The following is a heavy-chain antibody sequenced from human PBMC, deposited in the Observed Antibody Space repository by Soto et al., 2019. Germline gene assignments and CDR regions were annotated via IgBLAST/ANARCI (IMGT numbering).Heavy chain of an antibody. Sequence: ASVKVSCKASGYTFTSYGISWVRQAPGQGLEWMGVINPSGGSINYAQKFQGRVTMTRDTSTSTVYMELSSLRSEDTAVYYCARDRGRGGSYYIYFYGMDVWG. CDR2: INPSGGSI. V-gene: IGHV1-46*01. D-gene: IGHD1-26*01. J-gene: IGHJ6*02. CDR1: GYTFTSYG. CDR3: ARDRGRGGSYYIYFYGMDV.